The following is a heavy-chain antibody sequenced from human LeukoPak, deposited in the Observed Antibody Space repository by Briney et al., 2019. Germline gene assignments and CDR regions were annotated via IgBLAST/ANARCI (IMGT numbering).Heavy chain of an antibody. Sequence: GGSLRLSCTASGFTFGAYTITWIRQAPGRGLEWVGFIRNKADGGTPEYAASVKGRFTISRDDSKNIAYLQMNSLKTDDTAVYYCTRDPPTKYWGQGTLGSVSS. V-gene: IGHV3-49*03. CDR1: GFTFGAYT. CDR3: TRDPPTKY. CDR2: IRNKADGGTP. J-gene: IGHJ4*02. D-gene: IGHD1-26*01.